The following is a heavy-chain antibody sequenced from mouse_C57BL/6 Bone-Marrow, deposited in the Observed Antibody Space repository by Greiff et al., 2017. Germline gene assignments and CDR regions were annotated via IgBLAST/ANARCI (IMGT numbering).Heavy chain of an antibody. J-gene: IGHJ3*01. V-gene: IGHV3-6*01. D-gene: IGHD2-4*01. Sequence: EVKLQESGPGLVKPSQSLSLTCSVTGYSITSGYYWNWIRQFPGNKLEWMGYISYDGSNNYNPSLKNRISITRDTSKNQFFLKLNSVTTEDTATYYCARGGLRRAWFAYWGQGTLVTVSA. CDR3: ARGGLRRAWFAY. CDR2: ISYDGSN. CDR1: GYSITSGYY.